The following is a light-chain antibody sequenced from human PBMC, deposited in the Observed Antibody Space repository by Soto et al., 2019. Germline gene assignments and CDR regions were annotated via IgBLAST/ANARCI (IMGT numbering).Light chain of an antibody. CDR3: QQYSSWPLT. CDR1: QSISSN. CDR2: GAS. J-gene: IGKJ4*01. Sequence: EIVMTQSPATLSVSPGERVTLSCKASQSISSNLAWYQQKPGQAPRLLIYGASTRATGVPARFSGSGSGTEFTLNISSLQSEDFALFYCQQYSSWPLTFGGGTKVEIK. V-gene: IGKV3-15*01.